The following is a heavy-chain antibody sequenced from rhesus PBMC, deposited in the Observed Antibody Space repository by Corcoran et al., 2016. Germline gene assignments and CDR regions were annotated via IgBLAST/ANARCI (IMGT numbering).Heavy chain of an antibody. CDR2: IYSTSEST. J-gene: IGHJ2*01. Sequence: QVQLQESGPGVVKPSETLSLTCAVSGGTISSGYYYWSWIRQPPGKGLEWIGGIYSTSESTNYNPPLQIRVTISKDTSKNQFSLKLSSVTATYTAVYYCARDHCSGIYCYTWYFDIWGPGTPITISS. V-gene: IGHV4S12*01. CDR1: GGTISSGYYY. CDR3: ARDHCSGIYCYTWYFDI. D-gene: IGHD2-27*01.